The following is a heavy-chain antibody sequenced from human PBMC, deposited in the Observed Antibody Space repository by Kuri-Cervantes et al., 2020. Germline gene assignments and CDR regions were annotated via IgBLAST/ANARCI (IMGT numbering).Heavy chain of an antibody. CDR2: IYYSGST. CDR3: ARARSYEYYYDSSGYLKTRSYYFDY. Sequence: SETLSLTCTVSGGSISSYYWSWIRQPPGKGLEWIGYIYYSGSTNYNPSLKSRVTISVDTSKNQFYLKLSSVTAADTAVYYCARARSYEYYYDSSGYLKTRSYYFDYWGQGTLVTVSS. V-gene: IGHV4-59*01. D-gene: IGHD3-22*01. CDR1: GGSISSYY. J-gene: IGHJ4*02.